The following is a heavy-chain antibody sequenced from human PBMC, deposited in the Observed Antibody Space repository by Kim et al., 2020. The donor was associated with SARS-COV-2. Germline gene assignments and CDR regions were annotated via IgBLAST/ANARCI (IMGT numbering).Heavy chain of an antibody. CDR1: GFSFSDYC. CDR2: ITSDGSTI. CDR3: ARDFYGVYDF. J-gene: IGHJ4*02. Sequence: GGSLRLSCAASGFSFSDYCMSWIRQAPGKGLECLSYITSDGSTILYADSVKGRFTISRDNAKNLFYLQMNSLRAEDTAVYYCARDFYGVYDFWGQGTLVTVSS. V-gene: IGHV3-11*01. D-gene: IGHD4-17*01.